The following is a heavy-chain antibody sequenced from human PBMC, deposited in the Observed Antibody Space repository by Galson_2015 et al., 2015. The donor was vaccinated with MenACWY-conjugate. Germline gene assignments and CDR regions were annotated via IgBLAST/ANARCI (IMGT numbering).Heavy chain of an antibody. D-gene: IGHD1-26*01. V-gene: IGHV5-51*01. Sequence: QSGAEVKKPGESLKISCKATGYTFTTYWIGWVRQMPGKGLEWMGLISPGDPNTRYSPSFQGQVTLSADKSITTAYLQWSSLKASDTAMYYCARHPPGGRGMDVWGQGTTVTVSS. CDR2: ISPGDPNT. CDR1: GYTFTTYW. CDR3: ARHPPGGRGMDV. J-gene: IGHJ6*02.